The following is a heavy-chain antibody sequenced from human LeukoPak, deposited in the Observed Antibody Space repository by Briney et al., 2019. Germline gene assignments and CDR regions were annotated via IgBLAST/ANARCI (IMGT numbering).Heavy chain of an antibody. Sequence: SETLSLTCTVSGGSTSSDYWSWIRQSPGKGLEWVGYVYNSGDTGKNPSLKSRVTILLDTSKNQCSLKLTSVSAADTAVYYCARLELGAYFDLWGRGTLVTVSS. CDR3: ARLELGAYFDL. J-gene: IGHJ2*01. D-gene: IGHD3-16*01. CDR1: GGSTSSDY. CDR2: VYNSGDT. V-gene: IGHV4-59*08.